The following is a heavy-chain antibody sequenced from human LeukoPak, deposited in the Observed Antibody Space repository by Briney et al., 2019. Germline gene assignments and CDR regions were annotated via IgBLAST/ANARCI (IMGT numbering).Heavy chain of an antibody. V-gene: IGHV3-33*01. CDR3: ARTLGGPGAFDI. Sequence: QSGGSLRLSCAASGFTFSSYGMHWVRQAPGKGLEWVAVIWYDGSNKYYADSVKGRFTISRDNSKNTLYLQMNSLRAEDTAVYCCARTLGGPGAFDIWGQGTMVTVSS. J-gene: IGHJ3*02. D-gene: IGHD3-16*01. CDR2: IWYDGSNK. CDR1: GFTFSSYG.